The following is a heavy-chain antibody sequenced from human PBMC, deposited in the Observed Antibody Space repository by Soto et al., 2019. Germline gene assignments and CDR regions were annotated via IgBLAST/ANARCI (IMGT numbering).Heavy chain of an antibody. J-gene: IGHJ6*02. V-gene: IGHV3-74*01. CDR3: ALDYYYYYGMDV. CDR1: GFTFSSYW. CDR2: INSDGSST. Sequence: PGGSLRLSCAASGFTFSSYWMHWVRQAPGKGLVWVSRINSDGSSTSYADSVKGRFTISRDNAKNTLYLQMNSLRAEDTAVYYCALDYYYYYGMDVWGQGTTVTVSS.